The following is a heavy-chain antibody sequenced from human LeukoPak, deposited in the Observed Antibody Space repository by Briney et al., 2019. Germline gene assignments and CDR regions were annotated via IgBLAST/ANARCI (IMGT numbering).Heavy chain of an antibody. Sequence: SETLSLTCTAAGGSISSSTYNWGWIRQPPGKGLEWIGSVYYTGITYYNPSVEGRVTISVDTSKNHFSLELNSVTAADTGVYFCARQVRSPVVMFMDVWGKGTTVIVSS. V-gene: IGHV4-39*01. CDR1: GGSISSSTYN. CDR2: VYYTGIT. D-gene: IGHD3-22*01. CDR3: ARQVRSPVVMFMDV. J-gene: IGHJ6*03.